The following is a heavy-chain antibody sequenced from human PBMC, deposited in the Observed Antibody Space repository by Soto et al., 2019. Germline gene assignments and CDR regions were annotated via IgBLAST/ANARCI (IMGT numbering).Heavy chain of an antibody. J-gene: IGHJ6*02. Sequence: GGSLRLSCRVSGFTFNNSGMHWVRQAPGKVLEWMEVISYDGSDKYYADSVKSRVIISRDNSKNTLNLEMNSLRAEDTAIYYCVKDRVPGAYGNYYGMDVWGQGTTVTVSS. D-gene: IGHD5-12*01. V-gene: IGHV3-30*18. CDR3: VKDRVPGAYGNYYGMDV. CDR1: GFTFNNSG. CDR2: ISYDGSDK.